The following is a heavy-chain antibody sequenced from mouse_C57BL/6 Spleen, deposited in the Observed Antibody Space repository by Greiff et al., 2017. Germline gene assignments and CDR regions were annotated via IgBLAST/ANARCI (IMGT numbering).Heavy chain of an antibody. D-gene: IGHD2-1*01. Sequence: QVQLQPPGAELVRPGSSVKLSCKASGYTFTSYWMHWVKQRPIQGLEWIGNIDPSDSETHYNQKFKDKATLTVDKSSSTAYMQLSSLTSEDSAVYYCARRNYGNYDAMDYWGQGTSVTVSS. J-gene: IGHJ4*01. CDR3: ARRNYGNYDAMDY. CDR1: GYTFTSYW. CDR2: IDPSDSET. V-gene: IGHV1-52*01.